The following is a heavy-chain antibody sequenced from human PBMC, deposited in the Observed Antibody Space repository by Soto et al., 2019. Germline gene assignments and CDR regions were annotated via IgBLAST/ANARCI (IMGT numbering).Heavy chain of an antibody. D-gene: IGHD6-6*01. CDR2: NYYSGIT. J-gene: IGHJ6*02. V-gene: IGHV4-31*03. CDR3: ARGSSIAGLYYGMDV. Sequence: PSDTLSLTCTVSGGSISSGFYYWTWIRQHPGKGLEWIGYNYYSGITYYNPSLKSRVTISLDTSKNQFSLKLSSVTAADTAVYYCARGSSIAGLYYGMDVWGQGTTVTVSS. CDR1: GGSISSGFYY.